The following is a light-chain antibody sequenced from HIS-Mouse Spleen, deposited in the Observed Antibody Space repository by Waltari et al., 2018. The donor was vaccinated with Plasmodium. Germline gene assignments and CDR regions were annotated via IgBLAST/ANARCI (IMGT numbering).Light chain of an antibody. J-gene: IGKJ1*01. V-gene: IGKV3-15*01. CDR2: GAS. Sequence: EIVMTKSPATLSASTWERATLSCRASQIVSSNLAWYQQKPGQAPRLLIYGASTRATGIPARFSGSGSGTEFTLTISSLQSEDFAVYYCQQYNNWPPTFGQGTKVEIK. CDR1: QIVSSN. CDR3: QQYNNWPPT.